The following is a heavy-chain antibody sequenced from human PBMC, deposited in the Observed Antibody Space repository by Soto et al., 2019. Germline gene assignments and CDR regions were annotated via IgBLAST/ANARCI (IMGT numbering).Heavy chain of an antibody. D-gene: IGHD2-15*01. CDR3: ARDLSSCSGGSCYSLAY. V-gene: IGHV3-33*01. J-gene: IGHJ4*02. CDR2: IWYDGSNK. CDR1: GFTFNSYG. Sequence: GGSLRLSCAASGFTFNSYGMHWVRQAPGKGLEWVAVIWYDGSNKYYADSVKGRFTISRDNSKNTLYLQMNSLRAEDTAVYYCARDLSSCSGGSCYSLAYWGQGTLVTVSS.